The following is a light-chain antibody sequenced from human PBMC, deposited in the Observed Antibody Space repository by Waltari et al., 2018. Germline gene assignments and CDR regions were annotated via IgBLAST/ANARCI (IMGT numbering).Light chain of an antibody. CDR1: SSDVGGYNY. J-gene: IGLJ1*01. CDR2: EVN. CDR3: SSYAGSDKYV. Sequence: QSALTQPPSASGSPGQSVTISCTGTSSDVGGYNYVSWYQQHPGKAPKLMSYEVNKRPSGGPVRFSGSKSGSTASLTVSGLQDEDEADYYCSSYAGSDKYVFGPGTTVTVL. V-gene: IGLV2-8*01.